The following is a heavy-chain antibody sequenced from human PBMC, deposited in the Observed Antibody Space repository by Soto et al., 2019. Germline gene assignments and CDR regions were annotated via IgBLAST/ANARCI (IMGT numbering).Heavy chain of an antibody. CDR2: INSDGSST. J-gene: IGHJ4*02. V-gene: IGHV3-74*01. Sequence: GGSLRLSCAASGFTFSSYWMHWVRQAPGKGLVWVSRINSDGSSTSYADSVKGRFTISRDNAKNTLYLQMNSLRAEDTAVYYCAKTGIAAAGGSSGLPVYWGQGTLVTVSS. CDR1: GFTFSSYW. D-gene: IGHD6-13*01. CDR3: AKTGIAAAGGSSGLPVY.